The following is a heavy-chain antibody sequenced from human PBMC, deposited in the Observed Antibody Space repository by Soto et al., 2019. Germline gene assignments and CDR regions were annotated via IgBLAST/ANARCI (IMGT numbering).Heavy chain of an antibody. V-gene: IGHV3-23*01. CDR1: GFTFSNYA. J-gene: IGHJ5*01. Sequence: EVQLLESGGGLVQPGGSLRLSCAASGFTFSNYAMTWVRQAPGKGLACVSTINTSGGHTHYADSVKGRFSVSRDNSKNTVSLQMNSLRAEDTAVYYCTKDGQHDSWCQGTLVTVSS. CDR2: INTSGGHT. D-gene: IGHD6-13*01. CDR3: TKDGQHDS.